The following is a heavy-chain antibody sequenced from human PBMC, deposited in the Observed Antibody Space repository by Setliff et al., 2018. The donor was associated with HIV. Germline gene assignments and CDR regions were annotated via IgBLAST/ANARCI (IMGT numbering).Heavy chain of an antibody. J-gene: IGHJ4*02. V-gene: IGHV3-48*01. CDR1: GFTFSGYR. CDR3: ARGEPTILVVPAAFFDY. CDR2: ISSSSSTI. Sequence: GGSLRLSCAAAGFTFSGYRMNWVRQAPGKGLEWVSYISSSSSTIYYADSVKGRFTISRDNAKNSLFLQMNSLRAEDTAVYYCARGEPTILVVPAAFFDYWGQGTLVTVSS. D-gene: IGHD2-2*01.